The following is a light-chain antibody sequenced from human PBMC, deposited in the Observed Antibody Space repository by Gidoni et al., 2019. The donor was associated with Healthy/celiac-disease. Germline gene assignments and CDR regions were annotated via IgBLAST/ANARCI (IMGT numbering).Light chain of an antibody. Sequence: DIVMTQSPHSLSVSLGERATINCKSSQSVLYISNKKNYLAWYQQKPGQPPNLLMYWASTREAGVPDRFSGSGSGTEVNLTISSLQAEDVADYYCQQYDSTQLTSGGGTKVEIK. CDR1: QSVLYISNKKNY. V-gene: IGKV4-1*01. J-gene: IGKJ4*01. CDR2: WAS. CDR3: QQYDSTQLT.